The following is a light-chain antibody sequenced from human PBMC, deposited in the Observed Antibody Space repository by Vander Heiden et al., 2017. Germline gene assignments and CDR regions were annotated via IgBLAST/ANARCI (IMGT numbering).Light chain of an antibody. Sequence: IVLTQSPATLSLSPGERATLSCRASQSISSYLAWYQHKPGQAPRLLIYDASNRASDIPARFSASGSGTDFTLTISSLEPEDFAIYYCRQRSNWPRTFGQGTKLEIK. V-gene: IGKV3-11*01. J-gene: IGKJ2*01. CDR1: QSISSY. CDR2: DAS. CDR3: RQRSNWPRT.